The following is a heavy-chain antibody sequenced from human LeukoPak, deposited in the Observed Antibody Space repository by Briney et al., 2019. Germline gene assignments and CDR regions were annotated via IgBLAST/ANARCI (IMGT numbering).Heavy chain of an antibody. CDR1: RGSISSNSYY. V-gene: IGHV4-39*01. J-gene: IGHJ3*02. CDR2: IYYSGTT. CDR3: GRHWSRSLFGAFDI. Sequence: SETLSLTCTVSRGSISSNSYYWGWIRQPPGKGREWIVYIYYSGTTYYNPSLKSRVPISVDTSKYQFTLNLSSVTAADTAVYYCGRHWSRSLFGAFDIWRQGTMVSVPS. D-gene: IGHD6-13*01.